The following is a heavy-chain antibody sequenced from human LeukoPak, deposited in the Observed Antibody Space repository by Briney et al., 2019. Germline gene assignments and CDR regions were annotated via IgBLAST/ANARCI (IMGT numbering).Heavy chain of an antibody. D-gene: IGHD5-12*01. V-gene: IGHV4-4*07. CDR1: GGSISSYY. CDR2: IYTSGST. CDR3: ARVKKRWLRLNYYYYYMDV. J-gene: IGHJ6*03. Sequence: SETLSPTCTVSGGSISSYYWSWIRQPAGKGLEWIGRIYTSGSTNYNPSLKSRVTMSVDTSKNQFSLKLSSVTAADTAVYYCARVKKRWLRLNYYYYYMDVWGKGTTVTVSS.